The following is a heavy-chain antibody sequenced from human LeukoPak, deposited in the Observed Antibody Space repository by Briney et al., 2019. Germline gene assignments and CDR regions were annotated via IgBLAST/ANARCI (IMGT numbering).Heavy chain of an antibody. CDR3: ARVTMIVVVITTVSAFDI. J-gene: IGHJ3*02. Sequence: SETLSLTCAVYGGSFSGYYWSWIRQPPGKGLEWIGEINHSGSTNYNPSLKSRVTISVDTSKNQFSLKLSSVTAADTAVYYCARVTMIVVVITTVSAFDIWGQGTMVTASS. CDR2: INHSGST. D-gene: IGHD3-22*01. CDR1: GGSFSGYY. V-gene: IGHV4-34*01.